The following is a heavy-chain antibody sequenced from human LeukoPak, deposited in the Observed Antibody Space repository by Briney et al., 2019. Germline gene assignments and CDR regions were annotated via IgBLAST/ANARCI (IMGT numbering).Heavy chain of an antibody. V-gene: IGHV3-30*04. CDR3: ARAGSHWHYVY. D-gene: IGHD3-10*01. Sequence: PGGSLRLSCAASGFTFSNYAFHWVRQPPGKGLEWAAVISYEGSVTYYADSVKGRFTISRDNAKNSLSLQMNNLRVEDTAVYYCARAGSHWHYVYWGQGTVVTVSS. J-gene: IGHJ4*02. CDR1: GFTFSNYA. CDR2: ISYEGSVT.